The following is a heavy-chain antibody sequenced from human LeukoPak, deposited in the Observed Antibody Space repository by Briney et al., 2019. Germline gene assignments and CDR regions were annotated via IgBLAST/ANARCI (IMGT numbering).Heavy chain of an antibody. CDR1: GGSFSGYY. Sequence: SETLTLTCAVYGGSFSGYYWSWIRQPPGKGLEWIGEINHSGSTNYNPSLKSRVTISVDTSKNQFSLKLSSVTAADTAVYHCARSGYDSSGYCIDYWGQGTLVTVSS. CDR3: ARSGYDSSGYCIDY. D-gene: IGHD3-22*01. CDR2: INHSGST. J-gene: IGHJ4*02. V-gene: IGHV4-34*01.